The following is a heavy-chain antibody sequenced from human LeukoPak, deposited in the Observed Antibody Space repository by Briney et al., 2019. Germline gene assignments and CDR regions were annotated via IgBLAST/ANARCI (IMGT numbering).Heavy chain of an antibody. CDR2: INSDGRST. CDR1: GFTFSNYW. CDR3: AELGITMIGGV. Sequence: GGSLRLPCAASGFTFSNYWMHWVRQAPGKGLVWVSRINSDGRSTNYADSVKGRFTISRDNAKNSLYLQMNSLRAEDTAVYYCAELGITMIGGVWGKGTTVTISS. V-gene: IGHV3-74*01. J-gene: IGHJ6*04. D-gene: IGHD3-10*02.